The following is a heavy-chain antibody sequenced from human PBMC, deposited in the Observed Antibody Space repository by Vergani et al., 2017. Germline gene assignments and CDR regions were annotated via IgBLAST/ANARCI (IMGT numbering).Heavy chain of an antibody. D-gene: IGHD3-10*01. CDR3: AKDVRDYNLGSGTYSTTFDY. CDR1: GYTFTYRY. CDR2: INPHNGGT. J-gene: IGHJ4*02. Sequence: QMQLVQSGAEVKKTGSSVKVSCKASGYTFTYRYLHWVRQAPGQGLEWMGIINPHNGGTTYAQKFEGRVTMTEETSTNTIFLELSSLRSEDTAVYFCAKDVRDYNLGSGTYSTTFDYWGQGTLVTVSS. V-gene: IGHV1-46*03.